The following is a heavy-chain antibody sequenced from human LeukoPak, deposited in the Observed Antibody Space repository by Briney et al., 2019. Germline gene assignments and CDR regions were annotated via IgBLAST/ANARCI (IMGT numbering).Heavy chain of an antibody. J-gene: IGHJ4*02. Sequence: SETLSLTCTLNGDSLNGSHWSWIRQPPGKGLEWIGEINQSGGTHYNPALWSRLTIPIDTSKNKFSLQLTSVTAADTGVFCARVSDIMFSFGGAISYFDYWGQGALVTVSS. CDR1: GDSLNGSH. D-gene: IGHD3-16*02. CDR3: ARVSDIMFSFGGAISYFDY. V-gene: IGHV4-34*01. CDR2: INQSGGT.